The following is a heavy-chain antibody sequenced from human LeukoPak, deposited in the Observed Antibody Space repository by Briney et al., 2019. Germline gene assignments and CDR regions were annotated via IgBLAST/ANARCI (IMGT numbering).Heavy chain of an antibody. D-gene: IGHD4-23*01. CDR3: ARNEDGGNSPEY. J-gene: IGHJ4*02. V-gene: IGHV3-33*01. CDR1: GFTFSRYG. CDR2: IWYDGSNE. Sequence: PGGSLRLSCAASGFTFSRYGMHWVRQAPGKGLEWVSVIWYDGSNEDYADSVKGRFIISRDNPKNTLYLQMNSLSAEDTAVYYCARNEDGGNSPEYWGQGTLVTVSS.